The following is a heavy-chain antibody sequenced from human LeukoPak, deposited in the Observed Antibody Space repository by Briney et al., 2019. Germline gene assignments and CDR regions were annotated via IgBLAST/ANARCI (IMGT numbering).Heavy chain of an antibody. J-gene: IGHJ3*02. CDR3: AKGYAIFGVVIDDAFDI. Sequence: PGGSLRLSCAASGFTFSSYGVHWVRQAPGKGLEWVAVISYDGSNKYYADSVKGRFTISRDNSKNTLYLQMNSLRAEDTAVYYCAKGYAIFGVVIDDAFDIWGQGTMVTVSS. D-gene: IGHD3-3*02. V-gene: IGHV3-30*18. CDR1: GFTFSSYG. CDR2: ISYDGSNK.